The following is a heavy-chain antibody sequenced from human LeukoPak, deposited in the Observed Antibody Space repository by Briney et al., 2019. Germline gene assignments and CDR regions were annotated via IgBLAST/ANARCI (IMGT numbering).Heavy chain of an antibody. D-gene: IGHD1-26*01. CDR1: GFTFSSYG. J-gene: IGHJ3*02. CDR3: AKGDDLGVGATTEDAFDI. Sequence: GGSLRPSCAASGFTFSSYGMHWVRQAPGKGLEWVAVISYDGSNKYYADSVKGRFTISRDNSKNTLYLQMNSLRAEDTAVYYCAKGDDLGVGATTEDAFDIWGQGTMVTVSS. CDR2: ISYDGSNK. V-gene: IGHV3-30*18.